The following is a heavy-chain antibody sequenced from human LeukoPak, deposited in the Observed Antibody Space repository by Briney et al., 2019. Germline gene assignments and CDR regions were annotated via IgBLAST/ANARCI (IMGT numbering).Heavy chain of an antibody. D-gene: IGHD3-16*01. V-gene: IGHV4-59*08. J-gene: IGHJ4*02. CDR2: PYYSGSA. CDR3: ARRRSKGDFDH. Sequence: SETLSLTCTVSGGSISSYYWSWLRPPPGQGLEWIGFPYYSGSAYYNPSLRGRVTISVDTSKNQFCLKVRSVTATDTAVYYCARRRSKGDFDHWGQGTLVTVSS. CDR1: GGSISSYY.